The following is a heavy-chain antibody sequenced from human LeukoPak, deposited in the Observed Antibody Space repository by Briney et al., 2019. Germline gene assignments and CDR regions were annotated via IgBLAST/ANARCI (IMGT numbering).Heavy chain of an antibody. V-gene: IGHV1-8*03. D-gene: IGHD2-2*01. CDR2: MNPNSGNT. CDR3: ARAQRKGYCSSTSCSQNPGYYYYYMDV. Sequence: ASVKVSCKASGYTFTSYDINWVRQATGQGLEWMGWMNPNSGNTGYAQKFQGRVTITRNTSISTAYMELSSLRSEDTAVYYCARAQRKGYCSSTSCSQNPGYYYYYMDVWGKGTTVTVSS. J-gene: IGHJ6*03. CDR1: GYTFTSYD.